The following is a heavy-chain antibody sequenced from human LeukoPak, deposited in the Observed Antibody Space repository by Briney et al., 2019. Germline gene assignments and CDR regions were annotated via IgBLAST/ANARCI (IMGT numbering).Heavy chain of an antibody. CDR1: GGSISSSSYY. D-gene: IGHD4-17*01. Sequence: SETLSLTCTVSGGSISSSSYYWGWIRQPPGKGLEWIGSIYYSGSTYYNPSLKSRVTISVDTSKNQFSLKLSSVTAADTAVYYRARQHDYGDYNAFDIWGQGTMVTVPS. CDR3: ARQHDYGDYNAFDI. J-gene: IGHJ3*02. V-gene: IGHV4-39*01. CDR2: IYYSGST.